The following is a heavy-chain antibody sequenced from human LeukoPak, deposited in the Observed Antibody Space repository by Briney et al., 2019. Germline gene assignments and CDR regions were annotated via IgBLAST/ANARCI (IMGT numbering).Heavy chain of an antibody. CDR2: ISSSSSTI. Sequence: GGSLRLSCAASGFTFSSYSMKWVRQAPGKGLEWVSYISSSSSTIYYADSVKGRFTISRDNAKNSLYLQMNSLRAEDTAVYYCARDRGIAVADYFDYWGQGTLVTVSS. J-gene: IGHJ4*02. D-gene: IGHD6-19*01. V-gene: IGHV3-48*01. CDR1: GFTFSSYS. CDR3: ARDRGIAVADYFDY.